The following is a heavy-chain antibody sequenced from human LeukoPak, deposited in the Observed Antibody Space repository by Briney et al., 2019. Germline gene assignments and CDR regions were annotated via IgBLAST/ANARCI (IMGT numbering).Heavy chain of an antibody. V-gene: IGHV1-46*01. Sequence: EASVKVPCKASGYTFTSYYIHWVRQAPGQGLEWMGIINPSGGSTSYAQKFQGRVTMTRDTSTSTVYMELSSLRSEDTAVYYCARDQNPTYYYDSSGHLNCFDSWGQGTLVTVSS. CDR3: ARDQNPTYYYDSSGHLNCFDS. D-gene: IGHD3-22*01. CDR2: INPSGGST. J-gene: IGHJ5*01. CDR1: GYTFTSYY.